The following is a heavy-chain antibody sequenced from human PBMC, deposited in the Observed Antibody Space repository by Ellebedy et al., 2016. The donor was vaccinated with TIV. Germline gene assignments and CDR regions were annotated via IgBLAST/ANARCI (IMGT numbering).Heavy chain of an antibody. V-gene: IGHV3-7*01. Sequence: GESLKISCAASGFTFKNYWMHWVRQAPGKGLEWVANIKQDGSEKYYVDFVKGRFTISRDNSKNTLYLQMNSLRAEDTAVYYCAKDPYYDILTGYYDYWGRGTLVTVSS. CDR3: AKDPYYDILTGYYDY. CDR1: GFTFKNYW. CDR2: IKQDGSEK. D-gene: IGHD3-9*01. J-gene: IGHJ4*02.